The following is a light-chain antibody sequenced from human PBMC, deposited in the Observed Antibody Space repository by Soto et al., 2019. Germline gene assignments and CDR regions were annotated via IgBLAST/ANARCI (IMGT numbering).Light chain of an antibody. J-gene: IGKJ5*01. CDR2: TAS. Sequence: DIQMTQSPSSVSASVGDIVTITSLSSQDINKRLAWYQQKPALAPNLGIYTASRLHGGGPSRFSGSASGTDFTLTISSLQPEDVATYYCQKYNLAPFTFGQGTRLEI. CDR1: QDINKR. CDR3: QKYNLAPFT. V-gene: IGKV1-12*02.